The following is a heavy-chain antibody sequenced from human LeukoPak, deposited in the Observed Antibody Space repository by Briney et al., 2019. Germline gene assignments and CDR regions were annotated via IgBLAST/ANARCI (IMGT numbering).Heavy chain of an antibody. J-gene: IGHJ4*02. CDR1: GFTFSSYA. V-gene: IGHV3-23*01. CDR3: VKNDILKGRDH. CDR2: ISGSGGST. Sequence: GVSLRLSCAASGFTFSSYAMSWVRQAPGKGLEWVSAISGSGGSTYYADSVKGRFTISRDNPKNTMYLQLSSLRVEDTAVYFCVKNDILKGRDHWGQGTLVTVSS. D-gene: IGHD3-9*01.